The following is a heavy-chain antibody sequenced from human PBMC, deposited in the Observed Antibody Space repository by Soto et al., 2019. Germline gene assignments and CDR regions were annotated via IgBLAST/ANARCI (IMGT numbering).Heavy chain of an antibody. V-gene: IGHV1-46*01. D-gene: IGHD3-3*01. Sequence: ASMKVSCKASGYTFTSYYMHWVRQAPGQGLEWMGIINPSGGSTSYAQKFQGRVTMTRDTSTSTVYMELSSLRSEDTAVYYCAFQYYDFWGQSGYYYYMDVWGKGTTVTVSS. CDR3: AFQYYDFWGQSGYYYYMDV. J-gene: IGHJ6*03. CDR2: INPSGGST. CDR1: GYTFTSYY.